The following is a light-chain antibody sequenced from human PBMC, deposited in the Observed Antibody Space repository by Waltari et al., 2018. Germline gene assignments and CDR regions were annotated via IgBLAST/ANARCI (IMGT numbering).Light chain of an antibody. CDR1: QSIGDN. V-gene: IGKV4-1*01. CDR2: WAS. Sequence: EIVVTQSPATLSVSPGERATLYCRASQSIGDNLAWYQQKPGQPPKLLIYWASTRESGVPDRFSGSGSGTDFTLTISSLQAEDVAVYYCQHYYSSPLTFGGGTKVEIK. CDR3: QHYYSSPLT. J-gene: IGKJ4*01.